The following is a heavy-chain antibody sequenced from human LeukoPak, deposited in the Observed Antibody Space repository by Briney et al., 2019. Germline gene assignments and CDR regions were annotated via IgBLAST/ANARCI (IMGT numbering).Heavy chain of an antibody. CDR1: GFTFSSYE. J-gene: IGHJ5*02. CDR3: ARGLRGAAAGTWFDP. CDR2: ISSSGSTI. V-gene: IGHV3-48*03. Sequence: GGSLRLSCAASGFTFSSYEMNWVRQAPGKGLEWVSYISSSGSTIYYADSVKGRFTISRDNVKNSLYLQMNSLRAEDTAVYYCARGLRGAAAGTWFDPWGQGTLVTVSS. D-gene: IGHD6-13*01.